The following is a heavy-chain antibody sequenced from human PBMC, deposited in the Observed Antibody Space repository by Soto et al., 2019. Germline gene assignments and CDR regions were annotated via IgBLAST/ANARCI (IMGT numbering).Heavy chain of an antibody. CDR1: GFTFSSYA. CDR2: ISYDGSNK. Sequence: GGSLRLSCAASGFTFSSYAMHWVRQAPGKGPEWVAVISYDGSNKYYADSVKGRFTISRDNSKNTLYLQMNSLRAEDTAVYYCARDNQGLTHWGRGTLVTVSS. J-gene: IGHJ4*02. V-gene: IGHV3-30-3*01. CDR3: ARDNQGLTH.